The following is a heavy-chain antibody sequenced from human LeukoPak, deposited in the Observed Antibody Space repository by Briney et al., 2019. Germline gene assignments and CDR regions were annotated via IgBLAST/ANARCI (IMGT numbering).Heavy chain of an antibody. V-gene: IGHV1-2*02. CDR3: ARIGTGTSPPRD. D-gene: IGHD1-7*01. J-gene: IGHJ4*02. CDR2: INPNSGGT. CDR1: GCTFTGYY. Sequence: ASVKVSCKASGCTFTGYYMHWVRQAPGQGLEWMGWINPNSGGTNYAQKFQGRVTMTRDTSISTAYMELSRLRSDDTAVYYCARIGTGTSPPRDWGQGTLVTVSS.